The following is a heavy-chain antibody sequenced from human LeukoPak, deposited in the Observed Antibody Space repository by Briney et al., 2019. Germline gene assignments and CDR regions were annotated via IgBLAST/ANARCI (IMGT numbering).Heavy chain of an antibody. V-gene: IGHV1-2*02. CDR1: GYTFTAYY. CDR2: INPSSGGT. J-gene: IGHJ4*02. D-gene: IGHD6-19*01. CDR3: ARGAAGRSGWFRFDY. Sequence: ASVKVSCKASGYTFTAYYMHWVRQAPGQGLEWMGWINPSSGGTNYAQKFQGRVTMTRDTSISTAYMELSRLRSDDTAVYYCARGAAGRSGWFRFDYWGQGTLVTVSS.